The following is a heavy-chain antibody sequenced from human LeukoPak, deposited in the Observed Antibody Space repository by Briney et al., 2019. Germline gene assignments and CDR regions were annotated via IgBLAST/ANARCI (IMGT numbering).Heavy chain of an antibody. CDR2: ISYSGST. CDR3: ARDSSNWYFDL. CDR1: GGSISSYY. V-gene: IGHV4-59*12. J-gene: IGHJ2*01. Sequence: SETLSLTCTLSGGSISSYYWSWIRQPPGKGLEWIGYISYSGSTSYNPSLQSRVTISVDTSKNQLSLKLSSVTTADTAVYYCARDSSNWYFDLWGRGTLVTVSS.